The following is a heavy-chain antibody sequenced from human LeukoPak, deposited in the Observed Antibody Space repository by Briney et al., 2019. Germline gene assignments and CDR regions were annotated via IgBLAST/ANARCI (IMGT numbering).Heavy chain of an antibody. CDR3: ARDTGSGYYYFFDH. CDR2: INAGNGNT. Sequence: ASVKVSCKASGYTFISYAMHWVRQAPGQRLEWMGWINAGNGNTKYSQKFQGRVSITRNTSASTTDMELSSLRSADTAVYYCARDTGSGYYYFFDHWGQGTLVSVSS. CDR1: GYTFISYA. D-gene: IGHD3-22*01. V-gene: IGHV1-3*01. J-gene: IGHJ4*02.